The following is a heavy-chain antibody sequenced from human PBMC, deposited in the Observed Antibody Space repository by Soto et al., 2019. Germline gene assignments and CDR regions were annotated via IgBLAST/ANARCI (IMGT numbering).Heavy chain of an antibody. J-gene: IGHJ4*02. Sequence: GGSLRLSCAASGFTFSSYPMHWVRQAPGKGLEHVSSTSGDGRIMYYLDSVKGRFTISRDNSKNTLYLQMGSLRTEDMAVYYCARGRAAYYFDYWGQGALVTVSS. CDR3: ARGRAAYYFDY. CDR1: GFTFSSYP. D-gene: IGHD6-25*01. CDR2: TSGDGRIM. V-gene: IGHV3-64*02.